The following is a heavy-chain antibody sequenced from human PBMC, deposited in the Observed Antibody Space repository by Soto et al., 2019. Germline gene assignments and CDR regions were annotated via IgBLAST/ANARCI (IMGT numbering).Heavy chain of an antibody. Sequence: PGGSLRLSCAASGFTFSSYAMSWVRQAPGKGLEWVSAISGSGGSTYYADSVKGRFTISRDNSKNTLYLQMNSLRAEDTAVYYCAKVPAYYYDSSGSIIRPYFDYWGQGTLVTVSS. CDR2: ISGSGGST. J-gene: IGHJ4*02. D-gene: IGHD3-22*01. CDR3: AKVPAYYYDSSGSIIRPYFDY. V-gene: IGHV3-23*01. CDR1: GFTFSSYA.